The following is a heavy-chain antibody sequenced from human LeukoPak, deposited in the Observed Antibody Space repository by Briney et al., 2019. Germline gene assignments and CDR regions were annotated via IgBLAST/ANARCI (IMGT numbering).Heavy chain of an antibody. CDR1: GYTFTSYY. CDR3: ASTSTMASDALDI. CDR2: INPSGGST. Sequence: ASAKVSCKASGYTFTSYYIHWVRQAPGQGLEWTGIINPSGGSTTYAQNFQGRVTMIRDTSTSAVYMELTSLRSEDTAVYYCASTSTMASDALDIWGQGTMVTVSS. D-gene: IGHD3-10*01. V-gene: IGHV1-46*01. J-gene: IGHJ3*02.